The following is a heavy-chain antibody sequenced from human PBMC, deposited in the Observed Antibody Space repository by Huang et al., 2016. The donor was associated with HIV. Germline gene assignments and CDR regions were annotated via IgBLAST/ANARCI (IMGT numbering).Heavy chain of an antibody. J-gene: IGHJ5*02. V-gene: IGHV3-53*02. D-gene: IGHD3-10*01. Sequence: EVQLVETGGGLIQPGGSLRLSCAAAGFTVSSNYMSGVRTAPGRGLEWVSVSYGGGSTYYADAVKGRFTISRDNSKNTLYLQMNSLRAEDTAVYYCARGMVRGVTLNWFDPWGQGTLVTVSS. CDR2: SYGGGST. CDR3: ARGMVRGVTLNWFDP. CDR1: GFTVSSNY.